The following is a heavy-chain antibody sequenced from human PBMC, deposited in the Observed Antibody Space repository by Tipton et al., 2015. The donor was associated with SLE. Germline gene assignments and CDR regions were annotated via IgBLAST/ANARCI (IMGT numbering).Heavy chain of an antibody. CDR3: ARGGLAAAGIPPFDY. J-gene: IGHJ4*02. D-gene: IGHD6-13*01. CDR2: ISHGGSS. V-gene: IGHV4-38-2*02. Sequence: TLSLTCTVSGYSISSGYYWGWIRQPPGKGLEWIGSISHGGSSYYNPSLKSRVTISVDTSKNQFSLKLSSVTAADTAVYYCARGGLAAAGIPPFDYWGQGTLVTVSS. CDR1: GYSISSGYY.